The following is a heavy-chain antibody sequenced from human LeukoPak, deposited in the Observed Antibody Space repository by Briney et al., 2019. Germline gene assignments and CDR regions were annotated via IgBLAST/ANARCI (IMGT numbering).Heavy chain of an antibody. J-gene: IGHJ6*02. Sequence: GGSLRLSCAASGFTFSSYAMHGVRQAPGKGVEGVAGISYDGSNKYYADSVKGRFTISRDNSKNTLYLQMNSLRAEDTAVYYCARDSPLYSSSWYGMDVGGQGTTVTVS. CDR2: ISYDGSNK. V-gene: IGHV3-30*04. CDR3: ARDSPLYSSSWYGMDV. D-gene: IGHD6-13*01. CDR1: GFTFSSYA.